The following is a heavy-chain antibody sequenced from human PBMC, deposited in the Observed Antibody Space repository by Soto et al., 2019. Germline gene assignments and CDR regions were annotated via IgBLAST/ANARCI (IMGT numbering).Heavy chain of an antibody. V-gene: IGHV4-34*01. Sequence: PSETLSLTCAVYGGSFSGYYWSWIRQPPGKGLEWIGEINHSGSTNYNPSLKSRVTISVDTSKNQFSLKLSSVTAADTAVYYCAREQYYDFWSGYYSDHYYFDYWGQGTLVTAPQ. CDR1: GGSFSGYY. D-gene: IGHD3-3*01. CDR2: INHSGST. J-gene: IGHJ4*02. CDR3: AREQYYDFWSGYYSDHYYFDY.